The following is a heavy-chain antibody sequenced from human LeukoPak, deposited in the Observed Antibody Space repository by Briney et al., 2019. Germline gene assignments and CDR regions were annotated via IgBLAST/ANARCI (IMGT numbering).Heavy chain of an antibody. V-gene: IGHV4-59*12. CDR3: ARAPLSGTYYTDAFDI. D-gene: IGHD1-26*01. CDR1: GGSISSYY. CDR2: IYYSGST. J-gene: IGHJ3*02. Sequence: SETLSLTCTVSGGSISSYYWSWIRQPPGKGLEWIGYIYYSGSTNYNPSLKSRVTISPDKSKNQFSLTLTSVTAADTAVYFCARAPLSGTYYTDAFDIWGQGTMVTVSS.